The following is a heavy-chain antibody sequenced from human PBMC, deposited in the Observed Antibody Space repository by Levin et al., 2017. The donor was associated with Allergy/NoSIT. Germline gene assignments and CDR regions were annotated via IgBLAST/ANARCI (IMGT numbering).Heavy chain of an antibody. CDR2: IKQDGSEK. CDR1: GFTFSSYW. J-gene: IGHJ4*02. Sequence: GGSLRLSCAASGFTFSSYWMSWVRQAPGKGLEWVANIKQDGSEKNYVDSVKGRLTISRDNAKNSLYLQMNSLRVEDTAIYYCARDRVGATAYRGQGTLVTVSP. V-gene: IGHV3-7*01. D-gene: IGHD1-26*01. CDR3: ARDRVGATAY.